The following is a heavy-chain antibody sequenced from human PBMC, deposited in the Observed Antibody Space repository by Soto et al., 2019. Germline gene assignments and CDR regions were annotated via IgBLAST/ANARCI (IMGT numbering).Heavy chain of an antibody. CDR2: VDRYDDR. Sequence: SGPPLVNPTHALTQTCSFSGFSLSPSGVSVGWIRQPPGKALEWTARVDRYDDRRYKPHLKSRITITKETSKTQVVLTMTNVDTADTATYYCEHRRPTATAISGPSASYFWGQGTPGAVSS. V-gene: IGHV2-5*01. D-gene: IGHD2-21*02. CDR3: EHRRPTATAISGPSASYF. CDR1: GFSLSPSGVS. J-gene: IGHJ4*02.